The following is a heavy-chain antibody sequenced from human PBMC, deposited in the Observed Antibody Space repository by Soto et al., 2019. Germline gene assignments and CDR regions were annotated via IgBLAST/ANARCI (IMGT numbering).Heavy chain of an antibody. CDR2: IYYSGST. Sequence: QVQLQESGPGLVKPSETLSLTCTVSGGSISSYYWSWIRQAPGKGLEWIGYIYYSGSTNYNPSLKSRVTISVDTSKNQFSLKLSSVTAADTAVYYCARISSSWGYWYFDLWGRGTLVTVSS. CDR1: GGSISSYY. J-gene: IGHJ2*01. CDR3: ARISSSWGYWYFDL. D-gene: IGHD6-13*01. V-gene: IGHV4-59*01.